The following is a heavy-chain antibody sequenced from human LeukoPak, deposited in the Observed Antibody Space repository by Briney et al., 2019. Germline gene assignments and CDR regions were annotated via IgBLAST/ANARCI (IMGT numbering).Heavy chain of an antibody. J-gene: IGHJ4*02. CDR2: IKQDGSEK. D-gene: IGHD3-3*01. CDR1: GFTFSSYW. V-gene: IGHV3-7*01. CDR3: ARDVRILWRYFDY. Sequence: PGGPLRLSCAASGFTFSSYWMGWVRQAPGKGLEWVANIKQDGSEKYYVDSVKGRFTISRDNAKNSLYLQMNSLRAEDTAVYYCARDVRILWRYFDYSGQGTLVTVSS.